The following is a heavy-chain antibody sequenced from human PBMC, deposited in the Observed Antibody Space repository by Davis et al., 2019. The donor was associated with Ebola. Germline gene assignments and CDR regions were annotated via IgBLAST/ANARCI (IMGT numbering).Heavy chain of an antibody. CDR1: GGSISSYY. D-gene: IGHD3-16*01. V-gene: IGHV4-59*01. Sequence: SETLSLTCTVSGGSISSYYWSWIRQPPGKGLEWIGYIYYSGSTNYNPSLKSRVTISVDTSKNQFSLKLSSVTAADTAVYYCAREGGRGLDYWGQGTLVTVSS. J-gene: IGHJ4*02. CDR2: IYYSGST. CDR3: AREGGRGLDY.